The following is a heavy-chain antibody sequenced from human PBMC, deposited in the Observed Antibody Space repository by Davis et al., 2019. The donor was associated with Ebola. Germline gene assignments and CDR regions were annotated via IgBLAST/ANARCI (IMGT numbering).Heavy chain of an antibody. J-gene: IGHJ5*02. Sequence: ASVKVSCKVSGYTLTEVSMHWVRRVPGKGLEWMGGFDPELGKTTYAQKFQGRVTMTEDTSTDIAYMELSSLRSEDTAMYYCAIATGSWIDPWGQGTPVTVSS. CDR1: GYTLTEVS. CDR3: AIATGSWIDP. V-gene: IGHV1-24*01. D-gene: IGHD1-26*01. CDR2: FDPELGKT.